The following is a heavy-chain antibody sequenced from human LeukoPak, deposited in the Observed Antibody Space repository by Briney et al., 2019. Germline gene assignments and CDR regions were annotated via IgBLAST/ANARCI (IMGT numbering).Heavy chain of an antibody. Sequence: GGSLRLSCAASGFTFSSYAMSWVRQAPGKGLEWVSAISGSGGSTYYADSVKGRFTISRDNSKNTLYLQMNSLRAEDTAVYYCAKEGGQTGYQNWLDPWGQGTLVTVYS. V-gene: IGHV3-23*01. CDR3: AKEGGQTGYQNWLDP. J-gene: IGHJ5*02. D-gene: IGHD3-9*01. CDR2: ISGSGGST. CDR1: GFTFSSYA.